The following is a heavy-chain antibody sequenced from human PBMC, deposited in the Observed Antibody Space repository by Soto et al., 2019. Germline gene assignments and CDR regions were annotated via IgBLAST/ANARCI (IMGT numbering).Heavy chain of an antibody. D-gene: IGHD3-3*01. CDR3: ARGGGVGVAGSAAFEM. CDR2: INPATGAA. CDR1: GYPVTAYY. V-gene: IGHV1-2*02. J-gene: IGHJ3*02. Sequence: QLHLVQSGAVVKKPGASVTVSCSASGYPVTAYYMHWVRQAPGRGLEWMGGINPATGAAKYTQTFQGRATMTRDTSTSTVFMELSGLTSEDPAVFYCARGGGVGVAGSAAFEMWGQGTLVTVSS.